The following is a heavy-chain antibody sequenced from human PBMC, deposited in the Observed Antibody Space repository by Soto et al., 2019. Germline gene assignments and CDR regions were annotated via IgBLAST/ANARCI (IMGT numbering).Heavy chain of an antibody. J-gene: IGHJ4*02. CDR2: INPDGSEK. Sequence: GGSLRLSCAASGFTFISSWMDWVRQAPGKGLEWVANINPDGSEKHYVGSVEGRFTISRDNAKNSLYLQMSSLTAEDSALYYCSRSLDSWGQGTRVTVSS. CDR1: GFTFISSW. CDR3: SRSLDS. V-gene: IGHV3-7*01.